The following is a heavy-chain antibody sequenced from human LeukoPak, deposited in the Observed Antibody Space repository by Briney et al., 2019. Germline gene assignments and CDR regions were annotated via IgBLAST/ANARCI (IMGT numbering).Heavy chain of an antibody. CDR1: GGSISSSSYY. V-gene: IGHV4-39*01. D-gene: IGHD2-2*01. CDR3: AAHSNCSSTSCNSRYFDY. CDR2: IYYSGST. J-gene: IGHJ4*02. Sequence: SSETLSLTCTVSGGSISSSSYYWGWIRQPPGKGLEWIGSIYYSGSTYYNPSLKSRVTISVDTSKNQFSLKLSSVTAADTAVYYCAAHSNCSSTSCNSRYFDYWGQGTLVTVFS.